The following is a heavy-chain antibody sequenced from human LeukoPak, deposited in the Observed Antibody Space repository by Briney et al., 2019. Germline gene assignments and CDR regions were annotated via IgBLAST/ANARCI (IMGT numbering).Heavy chain of an antibody. J-gene: IGHJ5*02. CDR2: INTDTGNP. Sequence: ASVKVSCKASGYTFTNYAINWVRQAPGQGLEWMGWINTDTGNPTYAQGFTGHFVFSLDTSVNTAYLQIGSLKAEDTAVYYCATYRSADLGFDPWGQGTLVTVSS. V-gene: IGHV7-4-1*01. CDR1: GYTFTNYA. CDR3: ATYRSADLGFDP. D-gene: IGHD6-19*01.